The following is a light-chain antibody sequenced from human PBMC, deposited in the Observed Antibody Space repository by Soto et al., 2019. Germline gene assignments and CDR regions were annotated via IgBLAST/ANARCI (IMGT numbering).Light chain of an antibody. J-gene: IGKJ2*01. Sequence: EIVLTQSPGTLSLSPGERATLSCRASQSVTRSYLAWYQQKPGQAPRLLIYGASSRAAGIPDRFSGSGSGTDFTLTLGRLEPEDFAVYFCQQYHSSPFTFGQGTKLEIK. CDR2: GAS. CDR3: QQYHSSPFT. CDR1: QSVTRSY. V-gene: IGKV3-20*01.